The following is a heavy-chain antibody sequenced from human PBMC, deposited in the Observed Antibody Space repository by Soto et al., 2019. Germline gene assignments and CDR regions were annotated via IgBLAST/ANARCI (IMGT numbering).Heavy chain of an antibody. CDR3: ARELDSSTNWFDP. J-gene: IGHJ5*02. Sequence: EVQLVESGGGLVKPGGSLRLSCAASGFTFSSYSMNWVRQAPGQGLEWVSSISSSSSYIYYADSVKGRFTISRDNAKNSRYLQMNSLRAEDTAVYYCARELDSSTNWFDPWCQGTLVTVSA. D-gene: IGHD6-13*01. CDR1: GFTFSSYS. V-gene: IGHV3-21*01. CDR2: ISSSSSYI.